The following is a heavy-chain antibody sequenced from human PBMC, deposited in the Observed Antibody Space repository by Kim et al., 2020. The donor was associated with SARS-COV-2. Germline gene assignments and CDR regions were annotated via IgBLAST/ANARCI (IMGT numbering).Heavy chain of an antibody. J-gene: IGHJ6*02. V-gene: IGHV3-30*18. CDR3: AKDRRKAYDYVWGSYRSYYDYGMDV. CDR2: ISYDGSNK. CDR1: GFTFSSYG. D-gene: IGHD3-16*02. Sequence: GGSLRLSCAASGFTFSSYGMHWVRQAPGKGLEWVAVISYDGSNKYYADSVKGRFTISRDNSKNTLYLQMNSLRAEDTAVYYCAKDRRKAYDYVWGSYRSYYDYGMDVWGQGTTVTVSS.